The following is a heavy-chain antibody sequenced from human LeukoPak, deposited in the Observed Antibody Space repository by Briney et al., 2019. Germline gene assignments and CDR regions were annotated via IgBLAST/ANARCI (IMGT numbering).Heavy chain of an antibody. Sequence: PSETLSLTCTVSGGSLSSSSYYLGWIRQPPGKGLEWIGGIYYSWSRLYNPSLNSRVTISVDKSKNQFSLKVNSVTAADTAVYYCARGTGTTWGPNWFDPWGQGTLVTVSS. J-gene: IGHJ5*02. CDR3: ARGTGTTWGPNWFDP. CDR1: GGSLSSSSYY. V-gene: IGHV4-39*07. D-gene: IGHD1-1*01. CDR2: IYYSWSR.